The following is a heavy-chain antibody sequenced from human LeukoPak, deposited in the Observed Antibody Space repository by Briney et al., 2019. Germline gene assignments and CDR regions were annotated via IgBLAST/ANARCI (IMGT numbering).Heavy chain of an antibody. D-gene: IGHD5-18*01. CDR2: ISSGSNYI. J-gene: IGHJ4*02. CDR1: GFIFSSYG. CDR3: TRAGDNTTMVTQ. Sequence: GGSLRLSCAVYGFIFSSYGINWVRQAPGKGLEWVSFISSGSNYIYYADSVKGRFTISRDNAMNSLYLQMNSLRAEDTAVYYCTRAGDNTTMVTQWGQGTLVTVSS. V-gene: IGHV3-21*01.